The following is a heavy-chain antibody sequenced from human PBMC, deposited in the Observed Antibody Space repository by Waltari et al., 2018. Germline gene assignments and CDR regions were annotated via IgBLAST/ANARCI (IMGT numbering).Heavy chain of an antibody. D-gene: IGHD4-17*01. Sequence: EVQLVQSGAEVKKSGESLKISCKGSGYSFISYWIAWVRQMPGKGLEWMGIIYPGDSDTRYSPSFQGQVTISADKSISTAYLQWSSLKASDTAMYYCARSTTTVTQYPEDFDYWGQGTLVTVSS. CDR3: ARSTTTVTQYPEDFDY. CDR1: GYSFISYW. CDR2: IYPGDSDT. J-gene: IGHJ4*02. V-gene: IGHV5-51*01.